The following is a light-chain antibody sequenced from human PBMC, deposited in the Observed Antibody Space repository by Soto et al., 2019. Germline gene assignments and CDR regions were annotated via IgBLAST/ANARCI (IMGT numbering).Light chain of an antibody. J-gene: IGLJ1*01. CDR1: SGDIGSYNR. Sequence: QSVLTQPASVSESPGQSSTSSCTGTSGDIGSYNRVSWYQQHPGKAPKLIIYEVTDRPSGVSNRFSGSKSGNTASLTISGLQAEDEAEYYCSSYTNINTRACVFGTGTKVTVL. CDR3: SSYTNINTRACV. CDR2: EVT. V-gene: IGLV2-14*01.